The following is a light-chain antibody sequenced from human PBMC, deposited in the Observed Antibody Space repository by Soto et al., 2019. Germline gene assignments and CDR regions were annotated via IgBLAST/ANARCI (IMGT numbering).Light chain of an antibody. CDR3: TSYTSSISRVV. V-gene: IGLV2-14*01. Sequence: QSALTQPASVSGSPGQSVTISCTGTSSDVGRYNYVSWYQQHPGKAPKLIIYDINNRPSGVSNRFSGSKSGNTASLAITGLQAEDEADYYCTSYTSSISRVVFGGGTKLTVL. J-gene: IGLJ2*01. CDR2: DIN. CDR1: SSDVGRYNY.